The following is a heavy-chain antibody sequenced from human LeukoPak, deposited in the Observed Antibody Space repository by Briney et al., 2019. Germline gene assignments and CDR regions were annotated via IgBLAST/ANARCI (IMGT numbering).Heavy chain of an antibody. D-gene: IGHD3-10*01. CDR1: GYTFTSYG. CDR2: ISAYNGNT. J-gene: IGHJ6*02. Sequence: ASVKVSCKASGYTFTSYGISWVRQAPGQGLEWMGWISAYNGNTNYAQKLQGRVTMTRNTSISTAYMELSSLRSEDTAVYYCARPAGEYHYGMDVWGQGTTVTVSS. CDR3: ARPAGEYHYGMDV. V-gene: IGHV1-18*01.